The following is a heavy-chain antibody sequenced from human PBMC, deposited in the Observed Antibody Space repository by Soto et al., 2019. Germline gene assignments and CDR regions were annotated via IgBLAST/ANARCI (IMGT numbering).Heavy chain of an antibody. V-gene: IGHV3-7*01. Sequence: GGSLRLSCAASGFIFRSYWMSWVRQAPGKGLEWVANINQDGSEKYYVDSVRGRFIISRDNAENSLYLQMNSLRAEDTALYYCARDGVAAGLYLDNWGQGTLVTVSS. CDR3: ARDGVAAGLYLDN. CDR1: GFIFRSYW. J-gene: IGHJ4*02. CDR2: INQDGSEK. D-gene: IGHD2-15*01.